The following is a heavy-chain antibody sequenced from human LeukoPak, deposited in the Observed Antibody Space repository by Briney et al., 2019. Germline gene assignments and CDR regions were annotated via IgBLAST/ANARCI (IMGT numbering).Heavy chain of an antibody. CDR1: GGSIRSYY. D-gene: IGHD5-18*01. Sequence: SETLSLTCTVSGGSIRSYYWSWIRQPPGKGLEWIGYIYDSGSTNYNPSLKSRVTISVDTSKNQFFLKLSSVTAADTAVYYCARGSNGWSHFDYWGQGTLVTVSS. J-gene: IGHJ4*02. CDR3: ARGSNGWSHFDY. CDR2: IYDSGST. V-gene: IGHV4-59*01.